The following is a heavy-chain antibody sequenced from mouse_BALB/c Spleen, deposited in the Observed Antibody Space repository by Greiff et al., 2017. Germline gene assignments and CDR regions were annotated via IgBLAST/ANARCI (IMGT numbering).Heavy chain of an antibody. Sequence: EVHLVESGGGLVKPGGSLKLSCAASGFTFSDYYMYWVRQTPEKRLEWVATISDGGSYTYYPDSVKGRFTISRDNAKNNLYLQMSSLKSEDTAMYYCARDSGLDYWGQGTTLTVSS. J-gene: IGHJ2*01. CDR2: ISDGGSYT. D-gene: IGHD3-1*01. CDR1: GFTFSDYY. CDR3: ARDSGLDY. V-gene: IGHV5-4*02.